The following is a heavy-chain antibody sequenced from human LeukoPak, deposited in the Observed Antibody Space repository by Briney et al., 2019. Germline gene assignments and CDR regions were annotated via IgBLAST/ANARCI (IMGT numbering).Heavy chain of an antibody. J-gene: IGHJ4*02. V-gene: IGHV4-59*02. CDR1: GGSXNXYY. CDR3: ARGTIGSYTY. Sequence: TLXLTXTXSGGSXNXYYWNWIRQPPGXGLDWIGYIYYGGSTNYNPSLKSRVTISVDTSKNQFSLKLSSVTAADTAVYYCARGTIGSYTYWGQGTLVTVSS. CDR2: IYYGGST. D-gene: IGHD3-10*01.